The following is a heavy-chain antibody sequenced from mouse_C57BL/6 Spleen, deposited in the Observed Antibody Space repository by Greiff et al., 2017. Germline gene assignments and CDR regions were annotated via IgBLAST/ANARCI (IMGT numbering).Heavy chain of an antibody. CDR3: AREDQGRSYYFGC. V-gene: IGHV1-66*01. Sequence: QVQLQQSGPELVKPGASVKISCKASGYSFTSYYIHWVKQRPGQGLEWIGRIYPGSGNTKYNEKFKGKATLTADTSSSTAYMQLSSLTSEDSAFDYCAREDQGRSYYFGCWGQGTTLTVS. CDR1: GYSFTSYY. J-gene: IGHJ2*01. D-gene: IGHD1-1*01. CDR2: IYPGSGNT.